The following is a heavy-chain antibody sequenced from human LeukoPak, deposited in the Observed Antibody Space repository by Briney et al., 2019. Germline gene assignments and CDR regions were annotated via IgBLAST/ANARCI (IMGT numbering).Heavy chain of an antibody. V-gene: IGHV4-59*12. Sequence: SETLSLTCTVSGGSISSYYWSWIRQPPGKGLEWIGYIYYSGSTNYNPSLKSRVTISVDTSKNQFSLKLSSVTAADTAVYYCARPATISAFDIWGQGTMVTVSS. CDR3: ARPATISAFDI. J-gene: IGHJ3*02. CDR1: GGSISSYY. CDR2: IYYSGST. D-gene: IGHD6-25*01.